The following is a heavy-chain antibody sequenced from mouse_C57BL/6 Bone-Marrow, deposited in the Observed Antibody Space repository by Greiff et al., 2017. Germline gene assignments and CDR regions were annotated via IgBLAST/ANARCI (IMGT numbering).Heavy chain of an antibody. CDR1: GYTFTSYW. J-gene: IGHJ4*01. D-gene: IGHD3-1*01. CDR3: TWASFYYAMDY. CDR2: IDPNSGGT. Sequence: QVQLQQPGAELVKPGASVKLSCKASGYTFTSYWMHWVKQRPGRGLEWIGRIDPNSGGTAYNQKFKGKAILTADKSSSTAYMELRSLTSEDSAVYYCTWASFYYAMDYWGQGTSVTVSS. V-gene: IGHV1-62-3*01.